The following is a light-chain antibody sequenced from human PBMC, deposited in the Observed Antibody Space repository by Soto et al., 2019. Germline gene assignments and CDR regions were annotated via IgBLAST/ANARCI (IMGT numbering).Light chain of an antibody. V-gene: IGKV1-33*01. Sequence: MQLTQSPPSLSARGGDRVTITCRASQDRSNFLHWYQQKPGRAPKLLIYDASNLETGVPSRFSGGGSGTYFTYTINILQPEDVATYYCQQYANLPLTFGGGTKGDIK. CDR1: QDRSNF. J-gene: IGKJ4*01. CDR2: DAS. CDR3: QQYANLPLT.